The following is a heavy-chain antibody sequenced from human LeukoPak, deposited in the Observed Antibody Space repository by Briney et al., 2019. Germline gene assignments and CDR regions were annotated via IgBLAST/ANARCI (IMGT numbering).Heavy chain of an antibody. D-gene: IGHD2-15*01. J-gene: IGHJ4*02. CDR2: IYYSGRT. V-gene: IGHV4-31*03. CDR3: ARDRLGYCSGGSCYGGEFDY. Sequence: SQTLSLTCTVSGGSISSGGYYWSWLRQHPGNGLEWIGYIYYSGRTYYNPSLKSRVTISVDTSKNQFSLKLSSVTAADTAVYYCARDRLGYCSGGSCYGGEFDYWGQGTLVTVSS. CDR1: GGSISSGGYY.